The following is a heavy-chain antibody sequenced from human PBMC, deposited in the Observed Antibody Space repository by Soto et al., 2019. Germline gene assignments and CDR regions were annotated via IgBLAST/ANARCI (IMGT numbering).Heavy chain of an antibody. Sequence: QVQLQESGPGLVKPSGTLSLTCAVSGGSISSSQWWGWVRQSPGRGLEWIGEIYHSGSTNYNPSLDRRVTVSLDKSKNQFSLKLTSVTAADTAIYYCATREGLPDTFDIWGHGTMVTISS. D-gene: IGHD1-26*01. J-gene: IGHJ3*02. CDR1: GGSISSSQW. V-gene: IGHV4-4*02. CDR2: IYHSGST. CDR3: ATREGLPDTFDI.